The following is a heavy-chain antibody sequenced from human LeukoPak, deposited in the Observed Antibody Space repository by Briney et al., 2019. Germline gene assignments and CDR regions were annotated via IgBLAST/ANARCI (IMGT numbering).Heavy chain of an antibody. J-gene: IGHJ5*02. CDR1: GDTFSNNA. V-gene: IGHV1-2*02. Sequence: GASVKVSCKTSGDTFSNNAIGWVRQAPGQGLEWMGWINPNSGGTNYAQKFQGRVTMTRDTSISTAYMELSRLRSDDTAVYYCARDWCSGGSCYGWFDPWGQGTLVTVSS. CDR2: INPNSGGT. D-gene: IGHD2-15*01. CDR3: ARDWCSGGSCYGWFDP.